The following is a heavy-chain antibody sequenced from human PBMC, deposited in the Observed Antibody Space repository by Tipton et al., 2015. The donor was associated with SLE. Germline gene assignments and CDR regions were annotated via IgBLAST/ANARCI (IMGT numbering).Heavy chain of an antibody. CDR3: ARRATTNSYDY. J-gene: IGHJ4*02. D-gene: IGHD1-26*01. V-gene: IGHV3-74*01. CDR1: GFTLNNDW. Sequence: SLRLSCAASGFTLNNDWMHWVRQAPGKGLVWVSRIKPDGRTINYADVVKGRFTISRDDSKNMLYLQMGSLRDEDMGVYYCARRATTNSYDYWSRGTLVTVSS. CDR2: IKPDGRTI.